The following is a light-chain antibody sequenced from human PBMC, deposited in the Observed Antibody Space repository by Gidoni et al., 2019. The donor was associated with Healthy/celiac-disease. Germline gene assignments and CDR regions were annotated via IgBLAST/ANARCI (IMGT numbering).Light chain of an antibody. CDR3: CSYAGSYTLV. V-gene: IGLV2-11*01. CDR1: SSDVGGYNY. Sequence: QSALTQPRSVSGSPGQSVTISCTGTSSDVGGYNYVPWYHQHPGKAPKLMIDDVSKRPSGVPDRFSGSKSGNTASLTISGLQAEDEADYYCCSYAGSYTLVFGGGTKLTVL. J-gene: IGLJ2*01. CDR2: DVS.